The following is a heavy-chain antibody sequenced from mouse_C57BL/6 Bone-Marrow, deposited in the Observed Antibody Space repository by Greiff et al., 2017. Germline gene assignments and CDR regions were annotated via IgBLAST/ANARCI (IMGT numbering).Heavy chain of an antibody. CDR2: INPNYGTT. CDR3: ARCYDYDYAMDY. Sequence: EVQLQQSGPELVKPGASVKISCKASGYSFTDYNMNWVKQSNGKSLEWIGVINPNYGTTSYNQKFKGKATLTVDQSSSTAYMQLHSLTSEDSAAYDCARCYDYDYAMDYWGQGTSVTVSS. J-gene: IGHJ4*01. CDR1: GYSFTDYN. D-gene: IGHD2-4*01. V-gene: IGHV1-39*01.